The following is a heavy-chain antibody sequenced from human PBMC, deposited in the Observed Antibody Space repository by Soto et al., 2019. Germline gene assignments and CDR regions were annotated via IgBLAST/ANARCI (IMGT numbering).Heavy chain of an antibody. CDR1: GFTFSSYA. Sequence: GGSLRLSCAASGFTFSSYAMSWVRQAPGKGLEWVSAISGSGGSTYYADSVKGRFTISRDNSKNTLYLQMNSLRAEDTAVYYCAKDAGGGITIFGVVIYFDYWGQGTLVTVSS. D-gene: IGHD3-3*01. CDR3: AKDAGGGITIFGVVIYFDY. V-gene: IGHV3-23*01. CDR2: ISGSGGST. J-gene: IGHJ4*02.